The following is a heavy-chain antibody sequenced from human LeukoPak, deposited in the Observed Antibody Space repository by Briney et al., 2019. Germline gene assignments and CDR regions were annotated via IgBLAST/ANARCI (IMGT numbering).Heavy chain of an antibody. Sequence: SETLSLTCTVSGGSISSYFWNWIRQPPGKELEWIGYIYYSGSNNYNPSLKSRVTISVDTSKNQFSLKLSSVTAADTAVYYCARTSSSGLVGGYYFDYWGQGTLVTVSS. CDR1: GGSISSYF. V-gene: IGHV4-59*08. D-gene: IGHD6-19*01. CDR3: ARTSSSGLVGGYYFDY. CDR2: IYYSGSN. J-gene: IGHJ4*02.